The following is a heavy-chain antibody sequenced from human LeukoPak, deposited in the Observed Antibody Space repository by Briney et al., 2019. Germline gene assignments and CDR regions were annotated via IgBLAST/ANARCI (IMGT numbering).Heavy chain of an antibody. CDR3: ARKLRLGGNWFDT. CDR1: GGTFTSYA. CDR2: IIPISGTT. D-gene: IGHD1-26*01. Sequence: SVKVSCKTSGGTFTSYAITWVRQAPGQGLEWMGKIIPISGTTNYAQKFQGRVTFTADESTSTAYMELSSLRSEDTALYYCARKLRLGGNWFDTWGQGTLVTVSS. J-gene: IGHJ5*02. V-gene: IGHV1-69*13.